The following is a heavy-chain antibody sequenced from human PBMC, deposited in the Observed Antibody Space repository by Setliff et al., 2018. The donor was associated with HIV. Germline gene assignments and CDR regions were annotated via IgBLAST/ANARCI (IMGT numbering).Heavy chain of an antibody. J-gene: IGHJ6*03. CDR3: ARHHMPDYYYGSGSYLVVHYMDV. Sequence: GGSLRLSCAASGFTFNSYAIHWVRQAPGKGLEWVAVISYDASKKYFADSVKGRITISRDNSKNTLYLQMNSLRAEDTAVYYCARHHMPDYYYGSGSYLVVHYMDVWGKGTTVTVSS. CDR1: GFTFNSYA. D-gene: IGHD3-10*01. CDR2: ISYDASKK. V-gene: IGHV3-30*04.